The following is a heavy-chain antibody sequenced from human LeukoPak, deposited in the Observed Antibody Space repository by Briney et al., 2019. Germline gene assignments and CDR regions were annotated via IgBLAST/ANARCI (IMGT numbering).Heavy chain of an antibody. V-gene: IGHV1-2*02. Sequence: GASVKVPFKASGYTFTGYYMHWVRQAPGQGLEWMGWINPNSGGTNYAQKFQGRVTMTRDTSISTAYMELSRLRSDDTAVYYCARGGSGYSSGPFDYWGQGTLVTVSS. J-gene: IGHJ4*02. CDR2: INPNSGGT. D-gene: IGHD6-19*01. CDR3: ARGGSGYSSGPFDY. CDR1: GYTFTGYY.